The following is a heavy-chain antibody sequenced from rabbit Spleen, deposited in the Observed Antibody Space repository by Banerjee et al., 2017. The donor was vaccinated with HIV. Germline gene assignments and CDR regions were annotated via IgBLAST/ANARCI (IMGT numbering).Heavy chain of an antibody. V-gene: IGHV1S7*01. CDR3: ARDAVGYAGIAPYFNL. CDR2: IYPGFGIR. D-gene: IGHD4-2*01. CDR1: GIDFSSYG. Sequence: QELVESGGGLVQPGESLKLSCKASGIDFSSYGISWVRQAPGKGLEWIAYIYPGFGIRNYADSVKGRFTISSDNAQNTVFLQMTSLTASDTATYFCARDAVGYAGIAPYFNLWGPGTLVTVS. J-gene: IGHJ4*01.